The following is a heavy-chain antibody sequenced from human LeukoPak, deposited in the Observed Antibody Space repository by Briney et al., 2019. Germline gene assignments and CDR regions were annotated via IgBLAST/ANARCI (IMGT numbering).Heavy chain of an antibody. J-gene: IGHJ4*02. CDR1: GFTFSNAW. D-gene: IGHD3-10*01. CDR3: CTHYYGSGLDFDY. CDR2: VKSKTAGGAT. Sequence: PGGSLRLSCAASGFTFSNAWMSWVRQAPGKGLEWVGRVKSKTAGGATDYAAPVKGRFTISRDDSKNTLYVQMNSLKTEDTAVYYCCTHYYGSGLDFDYWGQGTLVTVSS. V-gene: IGHV3-15*05.